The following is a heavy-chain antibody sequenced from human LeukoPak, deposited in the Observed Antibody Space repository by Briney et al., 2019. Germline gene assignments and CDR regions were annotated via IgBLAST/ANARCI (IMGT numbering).Heavy chain of an antibody. Sequence: GASVKVSCKASGGTFSSYAISWVRQAPGQGLEWMGGIIPIFGTANYAQKFQGRVTMTRDTSTSTVYMELSSLRSEDTAVYYCARDSGNGYEDWGQGTLVTVSS. CDR2: IIPIFGTA. D-gene: IGHD5-12*01. CDR1: GGTFSSYA. J-gene: IGHJ4*02. CDR3: ARDSGNGYED. V-gene: IGHV1-69*05.